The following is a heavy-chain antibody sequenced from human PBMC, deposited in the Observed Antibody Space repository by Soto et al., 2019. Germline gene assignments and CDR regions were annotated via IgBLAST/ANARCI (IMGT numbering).Heavy chain of an antibody. CDR3: ARGSGSFFPFFDS. V-gene: IGHV1-3*01. CDR2: IIGGSGNT. CDR1: GDTFGSNA. Sequence: ASVKVSCKASGDTFGSNAMHWVRQAAGQRLEWMGWIIGGSGNTKYSRNFQGRVTITWDTSASTVYMELTSLRSDDTAVYFCARGSGSFFPFFDSWGQGTLVTVS. J-gene: IGHJ4*02. D-gene: IGHD1-26*01.